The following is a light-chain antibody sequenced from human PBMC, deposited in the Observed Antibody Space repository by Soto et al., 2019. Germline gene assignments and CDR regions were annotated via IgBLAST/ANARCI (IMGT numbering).Light chain of an antibody. CDR2: DVA. Sequence: QYALTQPASVSGSPGQSITISCTGTSSDVGGYNYVSWYQQHPGKAPQLIIYDVANRPSGVSNRFSGSKSGNTASLTISGLQAEDEADYYCSSYTSSSTYVVFGGGTKVTVL. V-gene: IGLV2-14*03. CDR3: SSYTSSSTYVV. J-gene: IGLJ2*01. CDR1: SSDVGGYNY.